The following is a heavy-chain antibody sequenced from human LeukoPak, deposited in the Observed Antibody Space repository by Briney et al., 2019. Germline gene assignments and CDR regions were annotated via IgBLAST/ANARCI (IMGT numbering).Heavy chain of an antibody. V-gene: IGHV3-21*01. J-gene: IGHJ3*02. CDR2: ISSGGTYK. CDR1: GFTFSDYT. Sequence: GGSLRLSCAASGFTFSDYTMNWVRQAPGKGLEWVSSISSGGTYKYYADSVKGRFTISRDNAQNSLHLQMNSLRAEDSSVYYCARPTTVTTISADAFDIWGQGTMVTVSS. CDR3: ARPTTVTTISADAFDI. D-gene: IGHD4-17*01.